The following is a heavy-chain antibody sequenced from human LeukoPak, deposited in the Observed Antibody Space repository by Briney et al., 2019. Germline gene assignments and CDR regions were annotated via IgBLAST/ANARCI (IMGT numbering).Heavy chain of an antibody. Sequence: SETLSLTCTVSAGSISSSSHHWGWIRQSPGKGLEWIGSIYYGRTTYYNPSLNSRVTISVVTSKNQFSLQLNSVTTADTAVYYCVRHDGRGGATMGALDSWGQGSLVTVSS. CDR2: IYYGRTT. D-gene: IGHD5-12*01. CDR3: VRHDGRGGATMGALDS. CDR1: AGSISSSSHH. V-gene: IGHV4-39*01. J-gene: IGHJ4*02.